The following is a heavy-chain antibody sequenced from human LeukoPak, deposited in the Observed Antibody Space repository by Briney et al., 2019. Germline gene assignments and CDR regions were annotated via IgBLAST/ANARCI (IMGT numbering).Heavy chain of an antibody. J-gene: IGHJ3*02. D-gene: IGHD6-13*01. CDR3: ARDLMSSSSWFVDAFDI. CDR2: INTDGSST. CDR1: GFTFSSYW. V-gene: IGHV3-74*01. Sequence: PGGSLRLSCAASGFTFSSYWMHWVRQAPGKGLVWVSRINTDGSSTSYADSVKGRFTISRDNAKNTLYLQMSSLRAEDTAVYYCARDLMSSSSWFVDAFDIWGQGTMVTVSS.